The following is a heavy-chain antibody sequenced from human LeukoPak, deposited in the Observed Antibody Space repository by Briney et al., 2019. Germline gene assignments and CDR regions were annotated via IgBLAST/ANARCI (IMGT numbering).Heavy chain of an antibody. D-gene: IGHD7-27*01. J-gene: IGHJ3*02. CDR1: GFTFSTCA. CDR2: ISGSGSKT. V-gene: IGHV3-23*01. CDR3: ALGRHTGAFDI. Sequence: GGSLRLSCAASGFTFSTCAINWVRQAPGKGLEWVSAISGSGSKTFYADSVKGRFTISRDNPKNTLYLQMNSLRPEDTAVYYCALGRHTGAFDIWGQGTMVTVSS.